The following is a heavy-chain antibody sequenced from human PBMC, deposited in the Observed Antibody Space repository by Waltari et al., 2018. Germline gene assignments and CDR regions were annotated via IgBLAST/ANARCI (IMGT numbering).Heavy chain of an antibody. J-gene: IGHJ3*02. CDR1: GGTFSSYA. CDR3: ARLTVPRTGVAFDI. V-gene: IGHV1-69*05. Sequence: QVQLVQSGAEVKKPGSSVKVSCKASGGTFSSYAISWVRQAPGQGLEWMGGIIPSLGTANYAQKFQGRVTITTDESTSTAYMELSSLRSEDTAVYYCARLTVPRTGVAFDIWGQGTMVTVSS. CDR2: IIPSLGTA. D-gene: IGHD4-17*01.